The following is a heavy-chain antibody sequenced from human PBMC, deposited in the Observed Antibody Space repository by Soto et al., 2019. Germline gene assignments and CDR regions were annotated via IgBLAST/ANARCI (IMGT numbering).Heavy chain of an antibody. Sequence: QVQLVQSGADVKKPGASVKVSCKASGYTFTSYGISWVRQAPGQGLEWMGWISAYNGNTNYAQKLQGRVTMTTDTSTSTAYMELRSLRSDDTAVYYCARDGTGYCSGGSCYTPWDYWGQGTLVTVSS. V-gene: IGHV1-18*01. D-gene: IGHD2-15*01. CDR2: ISAYNGNT. CDR1: GYTFTSYG. CDR3: ARDGTGYCSGGSCYTPWDY. J-gene: IGHJ4*02.